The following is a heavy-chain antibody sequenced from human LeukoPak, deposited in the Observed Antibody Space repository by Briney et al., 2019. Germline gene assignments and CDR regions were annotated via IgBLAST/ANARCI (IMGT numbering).Heavy chain of an antibody. CDR1: GFTFSSCG. Sequence: GGSLRLSCAASGFTFSSCGMHWVRQAPGKGLEWVAFIHFDGNVKYSGDSVQGRFTISRDNSKNTLYLHMNNLRPEDTAFYYCAKDQCTRTSCDGYPGYWGQGTLVTVSS. J-gene: IGHJ4*02. D-gene: IGHD2-2*01. CDR3: AKDQCTRTSCDGYPGY. V-gene: IGHV3-30*02. CDR2: IHFDGNVK.